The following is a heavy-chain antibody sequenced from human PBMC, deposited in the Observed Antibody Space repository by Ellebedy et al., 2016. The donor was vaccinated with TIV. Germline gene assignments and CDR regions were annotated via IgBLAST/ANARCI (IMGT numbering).Heavy chain of an antibody. Sequence: GGSLRLSXAASGFTFSSYWMSWVRQAPGKGLEWVANIKQDGSEKYYVDSVKGRFTISRDNAKNSLYLQMNSLRAEDTAVYYCARDPYVYDSSGYYFDYWGQGTLVTVSS. D-gene: IGHD3-22*01. J-gene: IGHJ4*02. CDR2: IKQDGSEK. V-gene: IGHV3-7*01. CDR1: GFTFSSYW. CDR3: ARDPYVYDSSGYYFDY.